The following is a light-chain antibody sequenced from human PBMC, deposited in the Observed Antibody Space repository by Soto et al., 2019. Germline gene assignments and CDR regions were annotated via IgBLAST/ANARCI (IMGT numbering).Light chain of an antibody. V-gene: IGLV4-69*01. Sequence: QSVLTQSPSASASLGASVKLTCTLSSGHSSYAIAWHQQQPEKGPRYLMKLNSDGSHSKGDGIPDRFSGSSSGAERYLTISSLQSEDEDDYYCQTWGNGIRVFVGGTKVTVL. J-gene: IGLJ2*01. CDR2: LNSDGSH. CDR1: SGHSSYA. CDR3: QTWGNGIRV.